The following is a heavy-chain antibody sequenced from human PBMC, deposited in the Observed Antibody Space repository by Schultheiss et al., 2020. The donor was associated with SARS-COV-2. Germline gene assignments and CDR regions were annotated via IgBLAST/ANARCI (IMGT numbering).Heavy chain of an antibody. V-gene: IGHV3-23*01. Sequence: GGSLRLSCAASGFTFSSYAMSWVRQAPGKGLEWVSAISGSGGSTYYADSVKGRFTISRDNAKNSLYLQMNSLRAEDTAVYYCARVRRTYFDYWGQGTLVTVSS. CDR3: ARVRRTYFDY. J-gene: IGHJ4*02. CDR2: ISGSGGST. CDR1: GFTFSSYA.